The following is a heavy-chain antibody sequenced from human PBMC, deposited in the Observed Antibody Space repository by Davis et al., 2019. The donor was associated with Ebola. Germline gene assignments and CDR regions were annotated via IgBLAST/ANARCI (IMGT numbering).Heavy chain of an antibody. V-gene: IGHV3-11*01. Sequence: GESLKISCAASGFTFSDYYMSWIRQAPGKGLEWVSYISSGGSTIYYADSVKGRFTISRDNAKNSLYLQMNSLRAEDTAVYYCARDGFWSGYRFYHYYYGMDVWGQGTTVTVSS. CDR1: GFTFSDYY. CDR3: ARDGFWSGYRFYHYYYGMDV. CDR2: ISSGGSTI. J-gene: IGHJ6*02. D-gene: IGHD3-3*01.